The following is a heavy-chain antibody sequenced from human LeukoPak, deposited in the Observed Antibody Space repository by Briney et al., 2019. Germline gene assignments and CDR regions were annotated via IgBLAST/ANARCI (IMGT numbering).Heavy chain of an antibody. J-gene: IGHJ4*02. CDR2: INPNSGGT. Sequence: ASVKVSCKASGYTFTGYYMHWVRQAPGHGLEWRGWINPNSGGTNYAQKFQGRVTMPRDTSISTAYMELSRLRSDDTAVYYCARSDCSGGSCYSTYWGQGTLVTVSS. D-gene: IGHD2-15*01. CDR3: ARSDCSGGSCYSTY. V-gene: IGHV1-2*02. CDR1: GYTFTGYY.